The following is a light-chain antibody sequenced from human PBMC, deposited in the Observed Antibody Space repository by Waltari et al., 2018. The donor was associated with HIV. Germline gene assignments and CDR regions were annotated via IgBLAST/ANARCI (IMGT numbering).Light chain of an antibody. CDR1: SSDIGDYNY. Sequence: QSALTQPRSVSGSPGQSGTISCTGTSSDIGDYNYVSWYQQHPGKAPKLMIYDVTKRPSGVPDRFSVSKSGNTASLTISGLQAEDEAAYYCCSFAGSYTLVFGGGTKLTVL. J-gene: IGLJ3*02. CDR2: DVT. CDR3: CSFAGSYTLV. V-gene: IGLV2-11*01.